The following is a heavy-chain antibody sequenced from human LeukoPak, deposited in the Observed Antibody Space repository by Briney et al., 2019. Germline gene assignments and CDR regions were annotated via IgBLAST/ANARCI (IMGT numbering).Heavy chain of an antibody. J-gene: IGHJ4*02. CDR3: ARSHQRVGIEDY. CDR1: GFTFNSFG. D-gene: IGHD1-26*01. V-gene: IGHV3-48*04. CDR2: ISSSSSTI. Sequence: GGSLRLSCAASGFTFNSFGMSWVRQAPGKGLEWLSYISSSSSTIYYADSVRGRFTISRDNAKNSLYLEINSLRADDTAVYYCARSHQRVGIEDYWGQGTLVTVSS.